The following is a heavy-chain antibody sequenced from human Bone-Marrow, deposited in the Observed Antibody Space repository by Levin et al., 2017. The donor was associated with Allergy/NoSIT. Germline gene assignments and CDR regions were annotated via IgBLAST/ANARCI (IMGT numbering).Heavy chain of an antibody. J-gene: IGHJ4*02. Sequence: QPGGSLRLSCAASGFTFSSYWMSWVRQAPGKGLEWVANIKQDGSEKYYVDSVKGRFTISRDNAKNSLYLQMNSLRAEDTAVYYCARVHPLYCSSTSCYARTVTLIDYWGQGTLVTVSS. V-gene: IGHV3-7*04. CDR3: ARVHPLYCSSTSCYARTVTLIDY. CDR2: IKQDGSEK. D-gene: IGHD2-2*01. CDR1: GFTFSSYW.